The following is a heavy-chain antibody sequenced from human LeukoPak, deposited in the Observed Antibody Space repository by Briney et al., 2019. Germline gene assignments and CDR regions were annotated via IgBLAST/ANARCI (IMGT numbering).Heavy chain of an antibody. V-gene: IGHV4-39*02. CDR1: GGSISSSSYY. Sequence: PSETLSLTCTVSGGSISSSSYYWGWIRQPPGKGLEWIGSIYYSGSTYYNPSLKSRVTISVDTSKNQFSLKLSSVTAADTAVYYCARDRDPGLNYYYMDVWGKGTTVTVSS. CDR2: IYYSGST. D-gene: IGHD3-9*01. J-gene: IGHJ6*03. CDR3: ARDRDPGLNYYYMDV.